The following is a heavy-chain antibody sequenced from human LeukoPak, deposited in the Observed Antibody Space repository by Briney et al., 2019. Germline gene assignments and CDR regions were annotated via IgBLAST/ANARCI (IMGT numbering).Heavy chain of an antibody. CDR1: GGSISSHY. D-gene: IGHD6-6*01. CDR2: IYYSGST. J-gene: IGHJ4*02. CDR3: ARLAARRGADY. V-gene: IGHV4-59*11. Sequence: SETLSLTCTVSGGSISSHYWSWIRQPPGKGLEWTGYIYYSGSTNYNPSLKSRVTISVDTSKNQFSLKLSSVTAADTAVYYCARLAARRGADYWGQGTLVTVSS.